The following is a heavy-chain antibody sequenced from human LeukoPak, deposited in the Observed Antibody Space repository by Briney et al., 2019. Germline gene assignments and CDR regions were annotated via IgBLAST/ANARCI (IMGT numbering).Heavy chain of an antibody. CDR3: AAGTAADY. CDR1: GIPFSDFY. J-gene: IGHJ4*02. CDR2: ISASSSYP. D-gene: IGHD6-13*01. V-gene: IGHV3-11*03. Sequence: NPGGSLRLSCVVSGIPFSDFYMNWIGQTPGKGLEWISYISASSSYPDYADSVKGRFTISRDNAQNALFLQMNRLRVEDTGVYYCAAGTAADYWGQGTLVTVSS.